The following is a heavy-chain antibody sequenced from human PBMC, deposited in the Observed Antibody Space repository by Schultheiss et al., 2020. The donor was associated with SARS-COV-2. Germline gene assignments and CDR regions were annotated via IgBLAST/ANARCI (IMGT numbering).Heavy chain of an antibody. Sequence: SETLSLTCTVSGGSISSSSYYWGWIRQPPGKGLEWIGSIYYSGSTYYNPSLKSRVTISVDKSKNQFSLNLSSVTAADTAVYYCARSSSGPAEYFQHWGQGTLVTVSS. D-gene: IGHD3-22*01. J-gene: IGHJ1*01. V-gene: IGHV4-39*07. CDR3: ARSSSGPAEYFQH. CDR2: IYYSGST. CDR1: GGSISSSSYY.